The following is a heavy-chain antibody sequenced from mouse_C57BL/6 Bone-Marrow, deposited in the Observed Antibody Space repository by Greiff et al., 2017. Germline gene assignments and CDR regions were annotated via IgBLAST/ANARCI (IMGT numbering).Heavy chain of an antibody. CDR1: GFTFSSYA. CDR3: GSVGYFSGFAY. D-gene: IGHD2-3*01. V-gene: IGHV5-4*03. J-gene: IGHJ3*01. Sequence: EVKLVESGGGLVKPGGSLKLSCAASGFTFSSYAMSWVRQSREKRLEWVATISDGGSYTYYPDNVKGRFTISRDNAKNNLYLQMSDLKSEDTAIYYCGSVGYFSGFAYWGQGTLVTVSA. CDR2: ISDGGSYT.